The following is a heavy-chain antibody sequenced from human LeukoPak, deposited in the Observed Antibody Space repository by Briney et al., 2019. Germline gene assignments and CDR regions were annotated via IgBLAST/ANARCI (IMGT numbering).Heavy chain of an antibody. CDR3: ARRISSWNVYIDK. CDR1: GGSLSGYY. V-gene: IGHV4-4*09. D-gene: IGHD1-1*01. J-gene: IGHJ4*02. Sequence: SETLSLTCTVSGGSLSGYYWSWIRQTPGKGLEWIGYIYSSGTTNYNRSLQSRVIISLDTPKNQFSLSVTSVTAADTAMYFCARRISSWNVYIDKWGQGTQVTVSS. CDR2: IYSSGTT.